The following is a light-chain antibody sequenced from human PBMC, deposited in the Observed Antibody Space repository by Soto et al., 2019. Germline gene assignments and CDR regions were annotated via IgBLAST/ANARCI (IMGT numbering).Light chain of an antibody. Sequence: QSALTQPPSASGSLGQSVTIPCTGTSSDVGRYNYVSWYQQHPGKVPKLLIYEVSNRPSGVPDRFSGSESGNTASLTVSGLQPEDEADYYCNSYAGGDWVFGVGTKVTVL. CDR1: SSDVGRYNY. CDR3: NSYAGGDWV. CDR2: EVS. J-gene: IGLJ3*02. V-gene: IGLV2-8*01.